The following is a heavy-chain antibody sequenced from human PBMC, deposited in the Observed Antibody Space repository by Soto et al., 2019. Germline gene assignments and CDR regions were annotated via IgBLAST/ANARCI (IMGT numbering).Heavy chain of an antibody. D-gene: IGHD4-17*01. V-gene: IGHV3-7*01. J-gene: IGHJ6*03. Sequence: GGSLRLSCAASGFTFSSYWMSWVRQAPGKGLEWVANIKQDGSEKYYVDSVKGRFTISRDNAKNSLYLQMNSLRAEDTAVYYCARAYSIYVTTFTHYYYYYMDVWGKGTTVTVSS. CDR2: IKQDGSEK. CDR1: GFTFSSYW. CDR3: ARAYSIYVTTFTHYYYYYMDV.